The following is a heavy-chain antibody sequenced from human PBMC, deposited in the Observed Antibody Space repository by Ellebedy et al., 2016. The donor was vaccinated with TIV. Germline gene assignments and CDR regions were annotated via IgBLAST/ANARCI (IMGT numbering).Heavy chain of an antibody. CDR3: ARDQGWATPGSTRFDY. CDR2: IYYSGST. Sequence: MPSETLSLTCTVSGGSISSSSYYRSWIRQPPGKGLEWIGYIYYSGSTNYNPSLKSRVTISVDTSKNQFSLKLSSVTAADTAVYYCARDQGWATPGSTRFDYWGQGTLVTVSS. J-gene: IGHJ4*02. CDR1: GGSISSSSYY. V-gene: IGHV4-61*01. D-gene: IGHD3-10*01.